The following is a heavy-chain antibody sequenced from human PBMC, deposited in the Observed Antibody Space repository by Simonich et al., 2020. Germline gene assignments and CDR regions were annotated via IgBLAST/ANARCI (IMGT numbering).Heavy chain of an antibody. CDR1: GYSISSGYY. V-gene: IGHV4-38-2*02. CDR2: IYHSGST. D-gene: IGHD1-1*01. J-gene: IGHJ5*02. Sequence: QVQLQESGPGLVKPSETLSLTCAVSGYSISSGYYWGWIRQPPGKGLEWIGRIYHSGSTYYNPSLKSRVTISVDTSKNQFSLKLSSVTAADTAVYYCARDPGLTGTTSWFDPWGQGTLVTVSS. CDR3: ARDPGLTGTTSWFDP.